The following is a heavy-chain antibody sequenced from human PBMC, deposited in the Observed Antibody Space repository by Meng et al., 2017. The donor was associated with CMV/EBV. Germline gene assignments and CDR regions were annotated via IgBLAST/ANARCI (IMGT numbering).Heavy chain of an antibody. CDR2: IYWDDDK. CDR3: AHKGRRMAAAGINWFDP. D-gene: IGHD6-13*01. J-gene: IGHJ5*02. V-gene: IGHV2-5*02. CDR1: GFSLSTSGVG. Sequence: QITLKEPGPTLVKPTQTLTLTCTFSGFSLSTSGVGVGWIRQPPGKALEWLALIYWDDDKRYSPSLKSRLTITKDTSKNQVVLTMTNMDPVDTATYYCAHKGRRMAAAGINWFDPWGQGTLVTVSS.